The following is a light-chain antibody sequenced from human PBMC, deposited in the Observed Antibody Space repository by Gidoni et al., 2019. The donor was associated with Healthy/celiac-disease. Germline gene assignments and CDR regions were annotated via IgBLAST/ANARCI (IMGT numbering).Light chain of an antibody. CDR2: GAS. CDR3: QQYNNWPFT. Sequence: EIVMTPSPATLSVSPGERATLSCRASQSVSSNLAWYQQKPGQAPRLLIYGASTRATGIPARFSGSGSGKEFTLTISRLQYEDFAVYYWQQYNNWPFTFGPGTKVDIK. CDR1: QSVSSN. V-gene: IGKV3-15*01. J-gene: IGKJ3*01.